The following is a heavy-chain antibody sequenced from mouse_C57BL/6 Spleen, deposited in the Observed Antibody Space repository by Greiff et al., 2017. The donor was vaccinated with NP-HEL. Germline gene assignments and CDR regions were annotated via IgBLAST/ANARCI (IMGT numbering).Heavy chain of an antibody. CDR1: GYTFTEYT. CDR3: ARHEGFDYSSSSSYYFDY. CDR2: FYPGSGSI. D-gene: IGHD1-1*01. V-gene: IGHV1-62-2*01. Sequence: VQLQQSGAELVKPGASVKLSCAASGYTFTEYTIHWVKQRSGQGLEWIGWFYPGSGSIKYNEKFKDKATLTADKSSSPVYMELSSLTSEDSAVYCCARHEGFDYSSSSSYYFDYWGQGTTLTVSS. J-gene: IGHJ2*01.